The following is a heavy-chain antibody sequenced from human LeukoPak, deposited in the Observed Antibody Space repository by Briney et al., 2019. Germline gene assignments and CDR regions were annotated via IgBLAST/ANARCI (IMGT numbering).Heavy chain of an antibody. CDR2: INQDGSAK. V-gene: IGHV3-7*01. CDR1: GFTFSSYW. CDR3: ARDNDGKDV. Sequence: GGSLRLSCAVSGFTFSSYWMSWVRQAPGKGLEWVANINQDGSAKHYVDSVKGRFTISRDNTKNSLYLQINSLRAEDTAAYYCARDNDGKDVWGKGTTVIVSS. D-gene: IGHD2-8*01. J-gene: IGHJ6*04.